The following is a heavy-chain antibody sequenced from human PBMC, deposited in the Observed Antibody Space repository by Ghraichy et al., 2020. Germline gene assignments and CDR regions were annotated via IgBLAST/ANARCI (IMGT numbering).Heavy chain of an antibody. CDR2: INPNSGGT. CDR1: GYTFSGYY. J-gene: IGHJ6*02. D-gene: IGHD6-6*01. CDR3: ARGLGSSSYYDYYGMDV. Sequence: ASVKVSCKASGYTFSGYYMYWVRQAPVQGLEWMGWINPNSGGTKYAQKFQGRVTMTRDTSITTAYMELTWLRSDDPAVYYCARGLGSSSYYDYYGMDVWGQGTTVTVSS. V-gene: IGHV1-2*02.